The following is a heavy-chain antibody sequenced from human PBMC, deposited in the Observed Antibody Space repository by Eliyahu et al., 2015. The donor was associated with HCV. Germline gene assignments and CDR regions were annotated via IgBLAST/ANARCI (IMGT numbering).Heavy chain of an antibody. CDR1: GVSITTXY. V-gene: IGHV4-59*01. Sequence: QVQLQEWGPGLLKPSETLSLXCSVSGVSITTXYWXWVRQAPGKGLEWIGXIFHTGSTNYNPSLKSRVTMSVDTFKNQFSLNLRSVTAADTALYYCTREDGHTWFDPWGQGTLVTVTS. J-gene: IGHJ5*02. D-gene: IGHD5-24*01. CDR2: IFHTGST. CDR3: TREDGHTWFDP.